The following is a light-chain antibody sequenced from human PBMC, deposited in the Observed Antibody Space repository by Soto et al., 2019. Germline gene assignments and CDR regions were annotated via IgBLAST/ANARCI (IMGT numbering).Light chain of an antibody. CDR2: DTS. CDR1: TGAVTSGHY. V-gene: IGLV7-46*01. Sequence: QAVVTQEPSLTVSPGGTVTLTCGSSTGAVTSGHYPYWFQQKPGQAPRTLIYDTSNKHSWTPARFSGSLRGGKAALTLSGAQPEDEAEYYCLLSYSGARQRYVFGTGTKVTVL. J-gene: IGLJ1*01. CDR3: LLSYSGARQRYV.